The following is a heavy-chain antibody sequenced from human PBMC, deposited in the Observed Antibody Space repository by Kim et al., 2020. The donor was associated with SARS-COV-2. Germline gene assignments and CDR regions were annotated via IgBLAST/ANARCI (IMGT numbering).Heavy chain of an antibody. CDR3: GRSVLGENY. CDR2: INNDGSES. D-gene: IGHD3-16*01. J-gene: IGHJ4*02. CDR1: GFTFSHDW. V-gene: IGHV3-7*01. Sequence: GGSLRLSCAASGFTFSHDWMTWVRQAPGKGLEWVANINNDGSESYYVDSVKGRFTISRDNAKNSLSLQMNSLRAEDTAVYYCGRSVLGENYWGQGTVV.